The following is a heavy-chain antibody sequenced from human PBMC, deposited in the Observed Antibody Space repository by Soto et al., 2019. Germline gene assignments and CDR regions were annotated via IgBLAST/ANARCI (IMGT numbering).Heavy chain of an antibody. CDR1: GFTFSSYA. CDR2: ISGSGGST. D-gene: IGHD3-3*01. J-gene: IGHJ6*02. CDR3: ARTREYYDFWSGSYGMDV. V-gene: IGHV3-23*01. Sequence: GGSLRLSCAASGFTFSSYAMSWVRQAPGKGLEWVSAISGSGGSTYYADSVKGRFTISRDNSKNTLYLQMNSLRAEDTAVYYCARTREYYDFWSGSYGMDVWGQGPTVTVYS.